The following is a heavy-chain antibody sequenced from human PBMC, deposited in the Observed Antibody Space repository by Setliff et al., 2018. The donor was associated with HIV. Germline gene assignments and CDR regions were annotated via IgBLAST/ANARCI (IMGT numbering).Heavy chain of an antibody. CDR3: TRDGGEY. CDR2: IKEDGSEK. CDR1: GFIFSRYW. D-gene: IGHD3-16*01. V-gene: IGHV3-7*03. Sequence: SLRLSCEASGFIFSRYWMSWVRQAPGKGLEWVANIKEDGSEKYYVDSVKGRFTVSRDNAENSVYLQMNGLRVDDTALYYCTRDGGEYWGEGTLVTVSS. J-gene: IGHJ4*02.